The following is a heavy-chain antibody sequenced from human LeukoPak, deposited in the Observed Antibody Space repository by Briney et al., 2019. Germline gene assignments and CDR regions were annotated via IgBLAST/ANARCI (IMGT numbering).Heavy chain of an antibody. CDR2: ISYDGSNK. J-gene: IGHJ4*02. CDR1: GFTFSSYG. CDR3: AKDVRSSWSAPGY. V-gene: IGHV3-30*18. Sequence: GGSPRLSCAASGFTFSSYGIHWVRQAPGKGLEWVAVISYDGSNKYYADSVKGRFTISRDNSKNTLYLQMNSLRAEDTAVYYCAKDVRSSWSAPGYWGQGTLVTVSS. D-gene: IGHD6-13*01.